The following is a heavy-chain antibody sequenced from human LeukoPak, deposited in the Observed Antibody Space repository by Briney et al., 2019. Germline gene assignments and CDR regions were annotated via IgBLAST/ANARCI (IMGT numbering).Heavy chain of an antibody. D-gene: IGHD3-22*01. CDR2: ISYDGSNK. CDR1: GITFSSYA. V-gene: IGHV3-30*14. CDR3: ARGLFLSGYLDAFDI. Sequence: PGRSLRLSCAASGITFSSYAMHWVRQAPGKGLEWVAVISYDGSNKYYADSVKGRCTISRDNSKNTLYLQMNSLRVEDTAVYYCARGLFLSGYLDAFDIWGQGAVVTVSS. J-gene: IGHJ3*02.